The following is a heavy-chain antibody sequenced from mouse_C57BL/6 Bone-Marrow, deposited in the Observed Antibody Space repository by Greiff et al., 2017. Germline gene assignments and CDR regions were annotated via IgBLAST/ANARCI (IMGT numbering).Heavy chain of an antibody. CDR2: IDPENGDT. J-gene: IGHJ3*01. Sequence: VQLQQSGAELVRPGASVKLSCTASGFNIKDDYMHWVKQRPEQGLEWIGWIDPENGDTEYASKFQGKATITADTSSNTAYLQLSILTSEDTAVYYCTRGGYYVPFAYWGQGTLVTVSA. CDR3: TRGGYYVPFAY. V-gene: IGHV14-4*01. CDR1: GFNIKDDY. D-gene: IGHD2-3*01.